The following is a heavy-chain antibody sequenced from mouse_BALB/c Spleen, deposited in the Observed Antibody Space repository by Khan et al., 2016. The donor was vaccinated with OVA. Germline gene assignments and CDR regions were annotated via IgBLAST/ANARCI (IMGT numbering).Heavy chain of an antibody. Sequence: QVQLMESGPGLVAPSQSLSITCTISGFSLTDYGVHWVRQPPGKGLEWLVVICSDGSSTYNSALKSRLFISKDNSKNQVFLKMNSLQTDDTAMYYCARQPYYHCYIMDYWGQGTSVTVSS. J-gene: IGHJ4*01. CDR3: ARQPYYHCYIMDY. CDR2: ICSDGSS. D-gene: IGHD2-10*01. CDR1: GFSLTDYG. V-gene: IGHV2-6-1*01.